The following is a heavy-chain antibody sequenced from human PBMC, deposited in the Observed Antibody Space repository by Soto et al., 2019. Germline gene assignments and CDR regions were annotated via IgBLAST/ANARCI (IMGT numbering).Heavy chain of an antibody. Sequence: SLRLSCEPSGFSFRNYLIIWVRQAPGKGLEWVVNINQDGSEKHYVDSVKGRFTVSRDNAKSSLYLQMDSLRAEDTAVYYCARGTPTPGIDSWGQGTLVTVSS. J-gene: IGHJ4*02. V-gene: IGHV3-7*03. CDR1: GFSFRNYL. CDR3: ARGTPTPGIDS. CDR2: INQDGSEK. D-gene: IGHD1-26*01.